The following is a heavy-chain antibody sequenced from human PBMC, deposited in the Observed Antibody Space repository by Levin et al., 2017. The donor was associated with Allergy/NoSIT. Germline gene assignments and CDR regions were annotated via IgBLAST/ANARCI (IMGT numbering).Heavy chain of an antibody. CDR2: ISSSSNYI. Sequence: GGSLRLSCAASGFTFSNCSMTWVRQTPGKGLEWVSSISSSSNYIYYADSVKGRFTVSRDNAKKSLYLQMNRLRVEDTAMYFCTRDDLRPLRDDGRIYDSGGFNYILSDYWGQGVLVTVSS. CDR3: TRDDLRPLRDDGRIYDSGGFNYILSDY. V-gene: IGHV3-21*01. D-gene: IGHD3-22*01. CDR1: GFTFSNCS. J-gene: IGHJ4*02.